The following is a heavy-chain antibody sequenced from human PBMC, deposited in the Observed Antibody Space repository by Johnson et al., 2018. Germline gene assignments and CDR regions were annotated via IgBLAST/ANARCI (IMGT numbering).Heavy chain of an antibody. CDR2: INHRGST. CDR3: AREGGGYRVDV. CDR1: GGSFSGYY. J-gene: IGHJ6*04. Sequence: QVQLQQWGAGLLKPSETLSLTCAVYGGSFSGYYWSWIRQPPGKGLEWIGEINHRGSTNYNQSLKSRVTISEDTSQNQFSLKLTSWTAAETAVYYWAREGGGYRVDVWGKGTTVTVSS. V-gene: IGHV4-34*01. D-gene: IGHD2-15*01.